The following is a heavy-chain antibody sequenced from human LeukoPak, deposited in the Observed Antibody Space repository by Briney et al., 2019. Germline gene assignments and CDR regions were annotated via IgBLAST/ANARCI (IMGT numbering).Heavy chain of an antibody. CDR2: IYHSGST. Sequence: PSGTLSLTCAVSGGSISSSNWWSWVRQPPGKGLEWIGEIYHSGSTNYNPSLKSRVTISVDKSKNQFSLKLSSVTAADTAVYYCARDGDSSGYYYGNYFDYWGQGTLVTVSS. CDR1: GGSISSSNW. D-gene: IGHD3-22*01. V-gene: IGHV4-4*02. J-gene: IGHJ4*02. CDR3: ARDGDSSGYYYGNYFDY.